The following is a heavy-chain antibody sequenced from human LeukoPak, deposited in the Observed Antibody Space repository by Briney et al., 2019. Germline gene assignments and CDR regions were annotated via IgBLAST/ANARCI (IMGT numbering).Heavy chain of an antibody. J-gene: IGHJ4*02. D-gene: IGHD6-13*01. CDR3: ARHHIAAAGFDY. Sequence: SEILSLTCTVSGGSISSYYWSWIRQPPGKGLEWIGYIYYSGSTNYNPSLKSRVTISVDTSKNQFSLKLSSVTAADTAVYYCARHHIAAAGFDYWGQGTLVTVSS. CDR2: IYYSGST. CDR1: GGSISSYY. V-gene: IGHV4-59*01.